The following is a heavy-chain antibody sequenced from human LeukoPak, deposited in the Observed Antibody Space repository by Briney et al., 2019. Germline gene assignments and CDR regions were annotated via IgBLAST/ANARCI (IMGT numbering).Heavy chain of an antibody. CDR2: IYPGDSDT. V-gene: IGHV5-51*01. D-gene: IGHD1-26*01. Sequence: GESLKISCKGSGYRFTSYWIGWVRQMPGKGLEWMGIIYPGDSDTRYSPSFQGQVTISADKSISTAYLQWSSLKAADTAMYYXXXXXVGXTTDYWGQGTLVTVSS. CDR1: GYRFTSYW. J-gene: IGHJ4*02. CDR3: XXXXVGXTTDY.